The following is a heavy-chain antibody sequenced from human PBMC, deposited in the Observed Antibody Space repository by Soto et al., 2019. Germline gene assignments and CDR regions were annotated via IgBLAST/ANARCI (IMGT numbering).Heavy chain of an antibody. J-gene: IGHJ4*02. CDR3: ARDEKPSSWYRPPLDY. CDR2: ISAYNGNT. Sequence: GASVKVSCKASGYTFTSYGISWVRQAPGQGLEWMGWISAYNGNTNYAQKLQGRVTMTTDTSTSTAYMELRSLRSDDTAVYYCARDEKPSSWYRPPLDYWGQGTLVTVSS. D-gene: IGHD6-13*01. V-gene: IGHV1-18*01. CDR1: GYTFTSYG.